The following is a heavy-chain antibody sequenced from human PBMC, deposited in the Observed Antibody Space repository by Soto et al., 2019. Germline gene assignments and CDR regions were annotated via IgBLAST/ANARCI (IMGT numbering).Heavy chain of an antibody. CDR3: AREDDGGDRDYYGLDV. Sequence: SETLSLTCTVSGGSISSSSYYWGWIRQPPGKGLEWIGSIYYSGSTYYNPSLKSRVTISVDTSKNQFSLKLTSVTAADTAVYFCAREDDGGDRDYYGLDVWGQGTTVTVSS. CDR1: GGSISSSSYY. J-gene: IGHJ6*02. D-gene: IGHD2-21*02. CDR2: IYYSGST. V-gene: IGHV4-39*02.